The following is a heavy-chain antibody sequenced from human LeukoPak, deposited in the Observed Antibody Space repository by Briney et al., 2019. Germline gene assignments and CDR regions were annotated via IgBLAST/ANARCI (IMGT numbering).Heavy chain of an antibody. V-gene: IGHV3-30*03. CDR3: ARAYGGYYFDC. D-gene: IGHD4/OR15-4a*01. CDR1: GFTFSKYD. J-gene: IGHJ4*02. Sequence: GGSLRLSCAASGFTFSKYDMHWVRQAPGKGLEWVAVISYDGSNKYYVDSVKGRFTISRDNSKNTLYLQMNSLRPEDTAVYYCARAYGGYYFDCWGQGTLVTVSS. CDR2: ISYDGSNK.